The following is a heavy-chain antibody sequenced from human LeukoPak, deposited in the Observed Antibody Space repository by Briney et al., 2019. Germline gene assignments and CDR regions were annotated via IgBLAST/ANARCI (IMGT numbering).Heavy chain of an antibody. CDR1: GGSISSYY. Sequence: SETLSLTCTVSGGSISSYYWSWIRQPPGKGLEWIGYIYYSGSTNYNPSLKSRVTISVDTSKNQFSLKLSSVTAADTAVYYCARDSSGYYHWFDPWGQGTLVTVSS. CDR3: ARDSSGYYHWFDP. D-gene: IGHD3-22*01. CDR2: IYYSGST. J-gene: IGHJ5*02. V-gene: IGHV4-59*01.